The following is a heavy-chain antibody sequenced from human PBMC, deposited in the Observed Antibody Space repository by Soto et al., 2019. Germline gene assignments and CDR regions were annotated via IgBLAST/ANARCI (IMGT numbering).Heavy chain of an antibody. J-gene: IGHJ4*02. V-gene: IGHV3-33*01. CDR2: IWYDGSNK. CDR1: GSIFSGYG. CDR3: ARAGIGGTAFRGFCDY. Sequence: QEHLVESGGGVVQPGRSLRLSCAASGSIFSGYGMHWVRQAPGKGLEWVAVIWYDGSNKYYADSLKGRFTISRDNSKNMLYLQMDSLRDEDTAVYYCARAGIGGTAFRGFCDYWGQGNLVNVSS. D-gene: IGHD1-7*01.